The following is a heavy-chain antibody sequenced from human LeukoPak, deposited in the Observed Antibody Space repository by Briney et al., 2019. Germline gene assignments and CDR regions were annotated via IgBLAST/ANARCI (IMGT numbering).Heavy chain of an antibody. CDR2: IVSGGST. J-gene: IGHJ3*02. CDR3: ARRLPYSSGWYMAFDI. D-gene: IGHD6-19*01. V-gene: IGHV4-39*01. Sequence: SETLSLTYTVSTDSISSGNYYWGWVRQSPGQGLEWIGSIVSGGSTYHNPSLKSRVTISVDTSKNQFSLKLSSVTAADTAVYYCARRLPYSSGWYMAFDIWGQGTMVTASS. CDR1: TDSISSGNYY.